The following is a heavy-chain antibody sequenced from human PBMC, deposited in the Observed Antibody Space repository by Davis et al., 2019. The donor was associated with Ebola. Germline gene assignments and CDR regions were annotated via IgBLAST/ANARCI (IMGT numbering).Heavy chain of an antibody. Sequence: GESLKISCAASGFTFSSYEMSWVRQAPGKGLEWVSAISGSGGSTYYADSVKGRFTISRDNSKNTLYLQMNSLRAEDTAVYYCAKEGDIVVVPAAIRAYYGMDVWGQGTTVTVSS. V-gene: IGHV3-23*01. J-gene: IGHJ6*02. CDR1: GFTFSSYE. D-gene: IGHD2-2*01. CDR3: AKEGDIVVVPAAIRAYYGMDV. CDR2: ISGSGGST.